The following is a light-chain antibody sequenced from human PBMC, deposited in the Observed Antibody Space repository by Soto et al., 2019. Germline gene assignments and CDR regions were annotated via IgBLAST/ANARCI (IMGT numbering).Light chain of an antibody. Sequence: QSVLTQPPSVSGAPGQRVTISCTGSSSNIGAGYDVHWYQQLPGTAPKLLIYGNSNRPSGVPDRFSGSKSGTSASLAITGLRGGEGADYYCQSYEGSLVGGGGVFGGGTKLTVL. J-gene: IGLJ2*01. V-gene: IGLV1-40*01. CDR2: GNS. CDR3: QSYEGSLVGGGGV. CDR1: SSNIGAGYD.